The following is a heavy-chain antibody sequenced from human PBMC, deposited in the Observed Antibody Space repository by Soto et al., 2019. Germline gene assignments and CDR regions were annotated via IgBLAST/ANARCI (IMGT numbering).Heavy chain of an antibody. J-gene: IGHJ6*02. Sequence: GESLKISCKGSGYSFTSYWIGWVRQMPGKGLEWMGIIYPGDSDTRYSPSFQGQVTIAADKSISTAYLQWSSLKASDTAIYYCARTAAAGKYYYGVDVWGQGTTVTVSS. V-gene: IGHV5-51*01. CDR2: IYPGDSDT. D-gene: IGHD6-13*01. CDR3: ARTAAAGKYYYGVDV. CDR1: GYSFTSYW.